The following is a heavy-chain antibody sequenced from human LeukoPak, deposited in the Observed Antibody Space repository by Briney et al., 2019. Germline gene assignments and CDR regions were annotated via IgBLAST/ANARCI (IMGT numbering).Heavy chain of an antibody. CDR3: SRHGGLIESGSTVPTKISNWFDP. CDR1: GGSFSGYY. CDR2: INHSGST. J-gene: IGHJ5*02. Sequence: SETLSLTCAVYGGSFSGYYWSWIRQPPGKGLEWIGEINHSGSTNYNPSLKSRVTISVDTSKNQFSLKLSSVTAADTAVYYCSRHGGLIESGSTVPTKISNWFDPWGQGTLVTVSS. V-gene: IGHV4-34*01. D-gene: IGHD1-26*01.